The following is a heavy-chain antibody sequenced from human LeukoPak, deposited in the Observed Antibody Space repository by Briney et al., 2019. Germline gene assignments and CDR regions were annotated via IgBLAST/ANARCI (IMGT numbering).Heavy chain of an antibody. CDR1: GYTFTSYD. CDR3: ARGGRFCSGGSCYKNAYYMDV. D-gene: IGHD2-15*01. Sequence: ASVKVSCKAPGYTFTSYDINWVRQATGQGLEWMGWMNPNSGNTGYAQKFQGRVTMTRNTSISTAYMELSSLRSEDTAVYYCARGGRFCSGGSCYKNAYYMDVWGKGTTVTVSS. CDR2: MNPNSGNT. J-gene: IGHJ6*03. V-gene: IGHV1-8*01.